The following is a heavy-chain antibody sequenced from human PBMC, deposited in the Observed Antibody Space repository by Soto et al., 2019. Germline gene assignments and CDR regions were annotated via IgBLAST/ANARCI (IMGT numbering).Heavy chain of an antibody. V-gene: IGHV3-7*01. J-gene: IGHJ4*02. D-gene: IGHD3-3*01. Sequence: GGSLRLSCAASGFPFSSSWMDWVRQAPGKGLEWVANINQDGSQTYYVDSVEGRFTVSRDDAENSLYLQMDSLRVEDTAVYYCSWSLNYWGLGTLVTVSS. CDR2: INQDGSQT. CDR1: GFPFSSSW. CDR3: SWSLNY.